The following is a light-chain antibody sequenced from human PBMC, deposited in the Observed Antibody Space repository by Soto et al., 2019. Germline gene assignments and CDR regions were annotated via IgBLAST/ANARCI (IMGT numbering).Light chain of an antibody. CDR1: QTINSW. V-gene: IGKV1-5*03. Sequence: DIQMTQSPSTLPASVGDRVTITCRASQTINSWLAWYQQKPGKAPKLLIYKASTLESGVPSRFSGSGSGTEYTLTISSLQPDDFATYYCQQYSNYPLTFGGGTKVE. J-gene: IGKJ4*01. CDR2: KAS. CDR3: QQYSNYPLT.